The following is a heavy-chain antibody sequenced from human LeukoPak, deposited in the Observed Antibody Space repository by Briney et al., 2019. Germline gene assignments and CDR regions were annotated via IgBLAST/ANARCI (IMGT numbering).Heavy chain of an antibody. D-gene: IGHD3-22*01. J-gene: IGHJ4*02. CDR2: ISAIGNT. V-gene: IGHV3-23*01. CDR3: AKDRGYYYDSSAYGSYFDY. Sequence: GGSLRLSCAASGFTFSSYEMNWVRQAPGKGLEWVSAISAIGNTYHADSVKGRFTISRDSSKNTLFLQMNRLRPEDAAVYYCAKDRGYYYDSSAYGSYFDYWGQGTLVTVSS. CDR1: GFTFSSYE.